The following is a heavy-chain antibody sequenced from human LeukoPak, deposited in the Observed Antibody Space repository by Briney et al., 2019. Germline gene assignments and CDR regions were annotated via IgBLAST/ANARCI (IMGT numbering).Heavy chain of an antibody. CDR1: GGSVNSGNYY. CDR2: IYYSGST. J-gene: IGHJ6*02. D-gene: IGHD5-12*01. CDR3: ARSSDSGYDYYYYGMDV. V-gene: IGHV4-61*01. Sequence: SETLSLTCTVSGGSVNSGNYYWSWIRQPPGKGLEWIGFIYYSGSTNYNPSLKSRVTISVDTSKNQFSLKLSSVTAADTAVYYCARSSDSGYDYYYYGMDVWGQGTTVTVSS.